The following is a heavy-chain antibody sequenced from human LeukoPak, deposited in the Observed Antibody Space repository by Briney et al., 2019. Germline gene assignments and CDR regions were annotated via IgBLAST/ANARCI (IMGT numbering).Heavy chain of an antibody. V-gene: IGHV1-3*04. CDR3: ARPGASSPGNWFAS. D-gene: IGHD6-13*01. CDR2: IDTANGNT. J-gene: IGHJ5*01. Sequence: ASVKVSCKASGYTFTNHAMHWVRQAPGQGLEWMGWIDTANGNTKYLQEFQGRVTITRDTSARIVYVELSSLRFEDTAVYYCARPGASSPGNWFASWGQGTLVTVSS. CDR1: GYTFTNHA.